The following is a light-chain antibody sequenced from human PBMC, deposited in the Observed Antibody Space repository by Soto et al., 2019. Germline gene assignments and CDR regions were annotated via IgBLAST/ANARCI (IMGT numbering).Light chain of an antibody. CDR3: SSSATGTPSHVV. CDR2: GVT. Sequence: QSALTQPASVSGSPGQSITISCTGTSSDVGNSDYVSWYQHHPGKAPKLMISGVTNRPSGVSNRFSGSKSGNTASLTISGLHAEDEADYYCSSSATGTPSHVVVGGGTEPAVL. V-gene: IGLV2-14*03. CDR1: SSDVGNSDY. J-gene: IGLJ2*01.